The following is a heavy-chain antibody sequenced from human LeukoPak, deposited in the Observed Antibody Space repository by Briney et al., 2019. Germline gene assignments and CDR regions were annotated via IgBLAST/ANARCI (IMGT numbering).Heavy chain of an antibody. CDR3: ARTNWNYVDY. CDR1: GGSMSSGDYY. Sequence: SETLSLTCTVSGGSMSSGDYYWSWIRQHPGKGLEWIGYIFYSGSTYYNPSLKSRVTISVDTSKNQFSLKLSSVTAADTAVYYCARTNWNYVDYWGQGTLVTVSS. CDR2: IFYSGST. V-gene: IGHV4-31*03. D-gene: IGHD1-20*01. J-gene: IGHJ4*02.